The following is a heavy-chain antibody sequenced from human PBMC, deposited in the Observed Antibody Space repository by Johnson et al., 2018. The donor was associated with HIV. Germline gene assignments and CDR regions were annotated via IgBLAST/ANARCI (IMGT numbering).Heavy chain of an antibody. V-gene: IGHV3-66*01. CDR1: GFTVSGNY. CDR3: ASGDDDGF. D-gene: IGHD5-12*01. CDR2: ISGSGGIT. Sequence: VQLVESGGGLVQPGGSLRLSCGASGFTVSGNYMNWVRQAPGKGLEWVSVISGSGGITYHADSVKGRFTISRDNSKNTLYLQMKSLRAEDTAVYYCASGDDDGFWCQGTMVTVSS. J-gene: IGHJ3*01.